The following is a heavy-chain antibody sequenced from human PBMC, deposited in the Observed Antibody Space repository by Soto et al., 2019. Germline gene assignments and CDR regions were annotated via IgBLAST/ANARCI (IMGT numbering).Heavy chain of an antibody. CDR3: ARPVCYYDSSGYSCYFDY. CDR2: INHSGST. V-gene: IGHV4-34*01. J-gene: IGHJ4*02. CDR1: GGSFCGYY. Sequence: PSETLSLTCAVCGGSFCGYYWSGIRQPPGKGLEWIGEINHSGSTNYNPSLKSRVTISVDTSKNQFSLKLSSVTAADTAVYYCARPVCYYDSSGYSCYFDYWGQGTLVTVSS. D-gene: IGHD3-22*01.